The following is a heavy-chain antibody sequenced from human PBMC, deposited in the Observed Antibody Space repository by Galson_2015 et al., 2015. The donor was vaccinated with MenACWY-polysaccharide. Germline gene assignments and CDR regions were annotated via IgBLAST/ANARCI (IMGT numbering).Heavy chain of an antibody. CDR3: ARGHYGMDV. Sequence: SLRLSCAVSGFNFSNYWMTWVRQAPGKGLEWVANIKKDGSEKHYVDSVRGRFTISRDNALYLLMNSLRAEDTAVYFCARGHYGMDVWGQGTTVTVSS. J-gene: IGHJ6*02. CDR1: GFNFSNYW. CDR2: IKKDGSEK. V-gene: IGHV3-7*01.